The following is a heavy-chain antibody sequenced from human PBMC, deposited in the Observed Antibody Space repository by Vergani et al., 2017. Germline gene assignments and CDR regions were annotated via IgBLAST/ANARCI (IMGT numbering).Heavy chain of an antibody. CDR2: ISYDGNNK. Sequence: QVQLVESGGGVVQPGRSLRLSCAASGFTFSSYAMHWVRQAPGKGLEWVVVISYDGNNKYYADSVKGRFTISRDNSKNTLYLQMNSLRAEDTAVYYCASGGWVTAMFANVWGQGTLVTVSS. J-gene: IGHJ4*02. V-gene: IGHV3-30-3*01. CDR1: GFTFSSYA. CDR3: ASGGWVTAMFANV. D-gene: IGHD5-18*01.